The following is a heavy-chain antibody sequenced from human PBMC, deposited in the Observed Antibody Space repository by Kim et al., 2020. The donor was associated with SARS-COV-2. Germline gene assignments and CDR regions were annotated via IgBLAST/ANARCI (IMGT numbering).Heavy chain of an antibody. D-gene: IGHD3-22*01. V-gene: IGHV3-7*04. CDR3: ARTSSYYYDSSGYSEYFQH. Sequence: GRFTISRDNAKNSLYLQMNSLRAEDTAVYYCARTSSYYYDSSGYSEYFQHWGQGTLVTVSS. J-gene: IGHJ1*01.